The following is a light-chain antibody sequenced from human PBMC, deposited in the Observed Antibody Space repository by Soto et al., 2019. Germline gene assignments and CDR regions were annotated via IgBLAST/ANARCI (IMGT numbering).Light chain of an antibody. CDR2: AAL. CDR1: QDISNH. Sequence: DIQMTQSPPSLSAFVGDRVTIACRASQDISNHLAWYRQRPGRAPELLIYAALTLHSGVSFRFSGSGSGTVFTLTINSLQPEDVATYYCQNYKTVPRTFGQGTKVAIK. V-gene: IGKV1-27*01. J-gene: IGKJ1*01. CDR3: QNYKTVPRT.